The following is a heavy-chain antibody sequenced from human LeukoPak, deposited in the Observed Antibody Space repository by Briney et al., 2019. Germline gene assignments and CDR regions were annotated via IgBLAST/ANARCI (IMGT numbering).Heavy chain of an antibody. D-gene: IGHD3-3*01. J-gene: IGHJ4*02. CDR2: IVVGSGNT. CDR3: ADTIFGVVEGLGWLVPR. Sequence: SVKVSCKASGFTFTSSAMQWVRQARGQRLEWIGWIVVGSGNTNYAQKFQERVTITRDMSTSTAYMELRSLRSEDTAVYYCADTIFGVVEGLGWLVPRWGQGTLVTVSS. V-gene: IGHV1-58*02. CDR1: GFTFTSSA.